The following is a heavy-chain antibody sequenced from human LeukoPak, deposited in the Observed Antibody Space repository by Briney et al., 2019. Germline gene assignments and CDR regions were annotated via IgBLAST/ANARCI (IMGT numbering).Heavy chain of an antibody. CDR1: GFTFSSYD. Sequence: GGSLRLSCAASGFTFSSYDMHWVRQGPGKGLEWVSGIDTAGGTYYAGSVKGRFTISRENAKNSFYLQMNSLRAGDAAVYFCTRRMRGLGSYSDAFDIWGQGTMVTVSS. J-gene: IGHJ3*02. V-gene: IGHV3-13*04. D-gene: IGHD3-10*01. CDR2: IDTAGGT. CDR3: TRRMRGLGSYSDAFDI.